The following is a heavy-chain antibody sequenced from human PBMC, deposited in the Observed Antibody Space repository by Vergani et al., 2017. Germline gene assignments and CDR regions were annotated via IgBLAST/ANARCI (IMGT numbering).Heavy chain of an antibody. CDR3: ARDGWELLDYFYYMDV. Sequence: EVQLLESGGNLIQPGGSLRLSCGASGFTFSNYWMQWVRQAPGKGLMWVSRINSEGNSTSYADSVKGRFTISRDNAKNTLYLQMDSLRAEDTAVYYCARDGWELLDYFYYMDVWGKGTTVTVSS. CDR2: INSEGNST. CDR1: GFTFSNYW. V-gene: IGHV3-74*01. D-gene: IGHD1-26*01. J-gene: IGHJ6*03.